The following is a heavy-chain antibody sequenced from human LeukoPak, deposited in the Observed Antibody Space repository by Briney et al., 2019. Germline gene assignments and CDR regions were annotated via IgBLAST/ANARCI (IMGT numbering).Heavy chain of an antibody. D-gene: IGHD3-22*01. Sequence: SETLSLTCAVYGGSFSGYYWSWLRQPPGKGLEWIGEINHSGSTNYNPSLKSRVTISVDTSKNQFSLKLSSVTAADTAVYYCARGHTYYYDSSGYYYDYWGQGTLVTVSS. J-gene: IGHJ4*02. CDR1: GGSFSGYY. V-gene: IGHV4-34*01. CDR2: INHSGST. CDR3: ARGHTYYYDSSGYYYDY.